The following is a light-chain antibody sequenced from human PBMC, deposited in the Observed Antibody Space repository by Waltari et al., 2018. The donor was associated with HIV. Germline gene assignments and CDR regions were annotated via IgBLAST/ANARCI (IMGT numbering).Light chain of an antibody. CDR2: EVT. V-gene: IGLV2-14*01. CDR3: SSYTSSSTYV. CDR1: SNDVAGYHS. J-gene: IGLJ1*01. Sequence: QSALTQPPSASGSPGQSVPISCPATSNDVAGYHSVSWYQQPPGKAPKLMIYEVTYRPSGVSNRFSGSKSGNTASLTISGLQAEDEADYYCSSYTSSSTYVFGTGTKVTVL.